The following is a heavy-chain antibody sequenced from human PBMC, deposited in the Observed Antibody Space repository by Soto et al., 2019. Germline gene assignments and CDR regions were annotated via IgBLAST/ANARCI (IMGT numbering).Heavy chain of an antibody. CDR2: IYYSGST. V-gene: IGHV4-39*01. J-gene: IGHJ5*02. Sequence: SETLSLTCTVSGGSISSSSYYWGWIRQPPGKGLEWIGSIYYSGSTYYNPSLKSRVTISVDTSKNQFSLKLSSVTAADTAVYYCARQLRFPDAMPRNWFDPWGHGTLVTVSS. CDR1: GGSISSSSYY. D-gene: IGHD3-3*01. CDR3: ARQLRFPDAMPRNWFDP.